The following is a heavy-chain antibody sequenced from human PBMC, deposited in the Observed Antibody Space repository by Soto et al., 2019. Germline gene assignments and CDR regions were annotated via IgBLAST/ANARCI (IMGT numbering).Heavy chain of an antibody. J-gene: IGHJ4*02. CDR3: ARDQGYCSGGSCYSRPFDY. CDR2: IWYDGSNK. Sequence: GGSLRLSCAASGFTFSSYGMHWVRQAPGKGLEWVAVIWYDGSNKYYADSVKGRFTISRDNSKSTLYLQMNSLRAEDTAVYYCARDQGYCSGGSCYSRPFDYWGQGT. D-gene: IGHD2-15*01. CDR1: GFTFSSYG. V-gene: IGHV3-33*01.